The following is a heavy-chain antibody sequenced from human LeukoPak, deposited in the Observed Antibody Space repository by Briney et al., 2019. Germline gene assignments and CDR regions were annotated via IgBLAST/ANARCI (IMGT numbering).Heavy chain of an antibody. CDR2: INHSGST. J-gene: IGHJ6*04. CDR3: ARHKKWLRFTPWDV. Sequence: PSETLSLTCAVYGGSFSGYYWSWIRQPPGKGLEWIGEINHSGSTNYNPSLKSRVTISVDTSKNQFSLKLSSVTAADTAVYYCARHKKWLRFTPWDVWGKGTTVTISS. V-gene: IGHV4-34*01. CDR1: GGSFSGYY. D-gene: IGHD5-12*01.